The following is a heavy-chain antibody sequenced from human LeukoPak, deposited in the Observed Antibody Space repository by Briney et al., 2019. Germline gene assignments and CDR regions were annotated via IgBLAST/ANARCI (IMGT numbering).Heavy chain of an antibody. CDR2: MNPNSGNT. CDR3: ARDYGDPFDY. Sequence: ASVKVSCKASGYTFTSYDINWVRQDTGQGREWMGWMNPNSGNTGYAQKFQGRVTMTRNTSISTAYMELSSLRSGDTAVYNCARDYGDPFDYWGQGTLVTVSS. J-gene: IGHJ4*02. V-gene: IGHV1-8*01. D-gene: IGHD4-17*01. CDR1: GYTFTSYD.